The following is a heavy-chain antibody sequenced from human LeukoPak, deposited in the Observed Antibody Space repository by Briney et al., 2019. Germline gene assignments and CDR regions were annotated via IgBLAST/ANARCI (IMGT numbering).Heavy chain of an antibody. J-gene: IGHJ4*02. CDR1: GFTFNTYA. CDR3: SKDHCTTTRCVAGFDF. D-gene: IGHD2-8*01. CDR2: INDLGAT. V-gene: IGHV3-23*01. Sequence: GGSLRLSCAASGFTFNTYAMSWVRQAPGQGLQWVSSINDLGATFYADSVKGRFTISRDNSKNTLYLQMNSLRAEDTAIYYCSKDHCTTTRCVAGFDFWGQGTPVTVSS.